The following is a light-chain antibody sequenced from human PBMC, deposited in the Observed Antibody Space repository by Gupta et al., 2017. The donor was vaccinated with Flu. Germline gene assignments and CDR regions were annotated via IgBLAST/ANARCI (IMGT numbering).Light chain of an antibody. J-gene: IGLJ2*01. Sequence: SALTQPASVSGSPGQSITISCTGTTSDVGGYNSVSWYQQRPGTAPNLMIYDVSNRPSGVANRVSGSKSGNTAALTISGLPAEDEADYYCSSYTSGSTIVVAFGGGTKLTVL. CDR3: SSYTSGSTIVVA. CDR2: DVS. V-gene: IGLV2-14*01. CDR1: TSDVGGYNS.